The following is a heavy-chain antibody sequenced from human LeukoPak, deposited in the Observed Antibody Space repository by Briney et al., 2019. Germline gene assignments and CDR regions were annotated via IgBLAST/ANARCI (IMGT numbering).Heavy chain of an antibody. J-gene: IGHJ4*02. V-gene: IGHV4-61*05. CDR1: GGSISSSDYY. Sequence: SETLSLTCTVSGGSISSSDYYWGWIRQPPGKGLEWIGYIYYSGSTNYNPSLKSRVTISVDTSKNQFSLKLSSVTAADTAVYYCARQEMATTESPFDYWGQGTLVTVSS. CDR2: IYYSGST. D-gene: IGHD5-24*01. CDR3: ARQEMATTESPFDY.